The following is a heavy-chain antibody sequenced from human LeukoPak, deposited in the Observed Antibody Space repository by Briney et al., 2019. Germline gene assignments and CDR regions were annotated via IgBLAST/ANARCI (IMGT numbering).Heavy chain of an antibody. J-gene: IGHJ4*02. V-gene: IGHV4-59*01. CDR1: GGSISSYY. Sequence: PSETLSLTCTVSGGSISSYYWSWIRQSPWKGLEWIGYIYYSGNTNYNPSLKSRVTISIDTSEYQVSLKVNSVTAADTAVYYCARAGYSSWSITAFDYWGQGTLVTVSS. D-gene: IGHD6-13*01. CDR2: IYYSGNT. CDR3: ARAGYSSWSITAFDY.